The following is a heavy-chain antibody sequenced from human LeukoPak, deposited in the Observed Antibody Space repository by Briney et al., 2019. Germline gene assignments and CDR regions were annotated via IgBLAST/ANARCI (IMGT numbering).Heavy chain of an antibody. CDR1: GFTFSNYA. J-gene: IGHJ4*02. CDR3: ARGIMATTAYFDY. V-gene: IGHV3-23*01. CDR2: FTGSGGST. D-gene: IGHD5-24*01. Sequence: PGGSLRLSCAASGFTFSNYAVGWVSQAPGKGLEWVSTFTGSGGSTYYADSVKGRFTISRDNSKDTLYLQMNSLRAEDTAVYYCARGIMATTAYFDYWGQGTLVTVSS.